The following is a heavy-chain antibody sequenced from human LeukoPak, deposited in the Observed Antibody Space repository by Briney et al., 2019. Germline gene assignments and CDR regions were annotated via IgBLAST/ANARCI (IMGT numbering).Heavy chain of an antibody. D-gene: IGHD2-2*01. V-gene: IGHV3-7*01. CDR2: IKQDGSEA. CDR3: ARDRRTSAGSLGAFDI. J-gene: IGHJ3*02. Sequence: GGSLRLSCAASGFTFSSYWMTWVRQAPGKGLEWVANIKQDGSEAYYVDSVKGRFTVSRDNAKNSLYLQLNSLGAEDTAVYYCARDRRTSAGSLGAFDIWGQGTMLTVSS. CDR1: GFTFSSYW.